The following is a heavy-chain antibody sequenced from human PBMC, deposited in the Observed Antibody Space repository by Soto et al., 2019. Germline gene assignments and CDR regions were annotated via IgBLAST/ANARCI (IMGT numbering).Heavy chain of an antibody. D-gene: IGHD1-26*01. Sequence: QVQLVQSGAEVKKPGASVKVSCKASGYTFTNYGITWVRQAPGQGLEWMGWISTYKKDTDYAQKLQGRVTMTTDTATSTADMERRCVGSDDTPVYYCARSDSGIYSDWGQGTLVIVSS. J-gene: IGHJ4*02. CDR3: ARSDSGIYSD. V-gene: IGHV1-18*01. CDR2: ISTYKKDT. CDR1: GYTFTNYG.